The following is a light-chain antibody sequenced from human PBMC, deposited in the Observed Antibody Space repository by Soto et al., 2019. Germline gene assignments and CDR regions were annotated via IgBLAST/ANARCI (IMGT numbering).Light chain of an antibody. V-gene: IGLV3-21*02. J-gene: IGLJ2*01. CDR1: NSGGKS. Sequence: SYELTQPPSVSVAPGQTARITCGGNNSGGKSVHWYQQKPGQAPVLVVYDDSDRPSGIPERFSGSNSGNTATLTISRVEAGDEADYYCQVWDSSSVVFGGGTKLTVL. CDR3: QVWDSSSVV. CDR2: DDS.